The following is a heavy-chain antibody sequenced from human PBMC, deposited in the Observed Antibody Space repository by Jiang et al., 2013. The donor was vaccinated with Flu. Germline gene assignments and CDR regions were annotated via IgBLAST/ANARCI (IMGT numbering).Heavy chain of an antibody. CDR2: IYYSGST. D-gene: IGHD3-10*01. CDR1: GGSISSSSYY. V-gene: IGHV4-39*01. J-gene: IGHJ4*02. Sequence: GSGLVKPSETLSLTCTVSGGSISSSSYYWGWIRQPPGKGLEWIGSIYYSGSTYYNPSLKSRVTISVDTSKNQFSLKLSSVTAADTAVYYCARHVGVKVRDKNSYYFDYWGQGTLVTVSS. CDR3: ARHVGVKVRDKNSYYFDY.